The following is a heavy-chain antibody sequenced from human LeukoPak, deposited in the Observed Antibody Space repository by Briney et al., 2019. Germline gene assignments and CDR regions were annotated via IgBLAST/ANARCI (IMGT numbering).Heavy chain of an antibody. V-gene: IGHV4-39*07. CDR2: IYYSGST. Sequence: PSETLSLTCTVSGGSISSSSYYWGWIRQPPGKGLEWIGSIYYSGSTYYNPSLKSRVTISVDTSKNQFSPKLSSVTAADTAVYYCARVSDFWSGTDFDYWGQGTLVTVSS. J-gene: IGHJ4*02. CDR1: GGSISSSSYY. D-gene: IGHD3-3*01. CDR3: ARVSDFWSGTDFDY.